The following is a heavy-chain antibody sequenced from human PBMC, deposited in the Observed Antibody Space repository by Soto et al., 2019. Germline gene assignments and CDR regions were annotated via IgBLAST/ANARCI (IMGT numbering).Heavy chain of an antibody. CDR2: IYYSGST. D-gene: IGHD3-9*01. V-gene: IGHV4-59*08. J-gene: IGHJ6*02. CDR1: GCSISSYY. CDR3: ARQRYYDILTGYRIYGMDV. Sequence: SETLSLTCTFSGCSISSYYWSWIRQPPGKGLEWIGYIYYSGSTNYNPSLKSRVTISVDTSKNQFSLKLSSVTAADTAVYYCARQRYYDILTGYRIYGMDVWGQGTTVTVSS.